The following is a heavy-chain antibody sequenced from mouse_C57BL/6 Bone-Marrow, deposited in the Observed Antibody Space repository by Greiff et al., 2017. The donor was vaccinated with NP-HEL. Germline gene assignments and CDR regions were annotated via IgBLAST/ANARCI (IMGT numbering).Heavy chain of an antibody. V-gene: IGHV3-1*01. Sequence: EVQLKESGPGMVKPSQSLSLTCTVTGYSITSGYDWHWIRHFPGNKLEWMGYISYSGSTNYNPSLKSRISITHDTSKNHFFLKLNSVTTEDTATYYCARDKDYGSTSWFAYWGQGTLVTVSA. J-gene: IGHJ3*01. D-gene: IGHD1-1*01. CDR1: GYSITSGYD. CDR2: ISYSGST. CDR3: ARDKDYGSTSWFAY.